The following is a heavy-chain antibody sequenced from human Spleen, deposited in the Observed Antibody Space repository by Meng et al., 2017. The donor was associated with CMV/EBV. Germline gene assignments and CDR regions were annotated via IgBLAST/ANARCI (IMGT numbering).Heavy chain of an antibody. V-gene: IGHV3-74*01. Sequence: GESLKISCAASGFTFSNYWMNWVRQAPGKGLVWVSRINSDGSSTSYADSVKGRFTISRDNAKNTLYLQMNSLRAEDTAVYYCARYCSSTSCQSLFDLWGRGTLVTVSS. CDR1: GFTFSNYW. CDR3: ARYCSSTSCQSLFDL. J-gene: IGHJ2*01. D-gene: IGHD2-2*01. CDR2: INSDGSST.